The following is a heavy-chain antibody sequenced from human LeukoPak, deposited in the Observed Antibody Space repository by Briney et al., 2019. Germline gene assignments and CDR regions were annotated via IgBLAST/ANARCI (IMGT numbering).Heavy chain of an antibody. CDR3: AKEPLGAAAVYFQH. J-gene: IGHJ1*01. CDR2: ISSNSNNI. D-gene: IGHD6-13*01. V-gene: IGHV3-21*04. CDR1: GFTFTNYT. Sequence: GGSLRLSCVASGFTFTNYTMNWVRQAPGKGLEWVSSISSNSNNIHYVGSLKGRFTVSRDNAKNSLYLQMNSLRAEDTALYYCAKEPLGAAAVYFQHWGQGTLVTVSS.